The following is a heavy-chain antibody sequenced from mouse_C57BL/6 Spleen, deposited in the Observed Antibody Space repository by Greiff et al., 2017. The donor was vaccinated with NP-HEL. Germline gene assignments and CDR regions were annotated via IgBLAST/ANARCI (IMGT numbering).Heavy chain of an antibody. CDR1: GYAFTNYL. CDR3: ARVDYDGDYYAMDY. D-gene: IGHD2-4*01. CDR2: IYPGSGGT. Sequence: VQLQQSGAELVRPGTSVKVSCKASGYAFTNYLIEWVKQRPGQGLEWIGVIYPGSGGTNYNENFKGKATMTADKSSSTAYMQLSSLTSEDSAVYFCARVDYDGDYYAMDYWGQGTSVTVSS. V-gene: IGHV1-54*01. J-gene: IGHJ4*01.